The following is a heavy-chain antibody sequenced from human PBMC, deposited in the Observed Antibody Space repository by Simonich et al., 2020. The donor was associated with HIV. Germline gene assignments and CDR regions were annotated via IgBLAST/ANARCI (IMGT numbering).Heavy chain of an antibody. D-gene: IGHD1-26*01. CDR1: GYTYINYG. V-gene: IGHV1-18*01. CDR2: ITVYNGNT. Sequence: QVQLLQSGAEVKKPGASVKVSCKAAGYTYINYGINWVRQAPGQGLEWMGRITVYNGNTDSAQKFRGRLTLTTETSTTTAYMELRSLRSDDTAVYYCARDLPIGSYFDYWGQGTLVTVSS. CDR3: ARDLPIGSYFDY. J-gene: IGHJ4*02.